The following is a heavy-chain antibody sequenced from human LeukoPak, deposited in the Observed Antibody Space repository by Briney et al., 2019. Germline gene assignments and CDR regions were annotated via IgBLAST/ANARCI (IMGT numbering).Heavy chain of an antibody. Sequence: PGRSLRLSCAASGFTFSSYAMSWVRQAPGKGLEWVSAISGSGGSTYYADSVKGRFTISRDNSKNTLYLQMNSLRAEDTAVYYCAKVEYCSSASCYLAGNYYYYGMDVWGQGTTVTVSS. CDR3: AKVEYCSSASCYLAGNYYYYGMDV. D-gene: IGHD2-2*01. CDR2: ISGSGGST. V-gene: IGHV3-23*01. CDR1: GFTFSSYA. J-gene: IGHJ6*02.